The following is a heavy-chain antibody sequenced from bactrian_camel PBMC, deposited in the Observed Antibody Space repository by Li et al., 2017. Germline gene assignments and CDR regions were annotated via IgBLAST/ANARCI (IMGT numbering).Heavy chain of an antibody. J-gene: IGHJ4*01. CDR2: IGAPGSNT. V-gene: IGHV3-2*01. Sequence: HVQLVESGGNLVQPGGSLRLSCLVSGFTLRLGYKIAWVRQLPGKGLEWVCSIGAPGSNTYCADSVKGRFTISRDNAENTLYLQLNSLETEDTAMYYCAKFENNYWGQGTQVTVS. CDR1: GFTLRLGYK. CDR3: AKFENNY.